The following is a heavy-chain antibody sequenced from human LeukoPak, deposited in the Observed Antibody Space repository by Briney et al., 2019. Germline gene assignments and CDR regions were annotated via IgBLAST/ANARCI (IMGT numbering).Heavy chain of an antibody. CDR1: GFAFRSYA. J-gene: IGHJ4*02. V-gene: IGHV3-23*01. CDR3: AKVYASGWSYFDY. CDR2: FTGSGDAT. Sequence: GGSLRLSCAASGFAFRSYALSWVRQAPGKGLEWVSGFTGSGDATDYADSVKGWFTISRDNSKNTLSLQMNNLRAEDTAVYYCAKVYASGWSYFDYWGQGTLVTVSS. D-gene: IGHD6-19*01.